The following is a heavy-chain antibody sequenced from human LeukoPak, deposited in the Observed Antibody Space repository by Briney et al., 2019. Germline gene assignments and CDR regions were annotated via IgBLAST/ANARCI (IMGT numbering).Heavy chain of an antibody. CDR3: ARGRGYCSSTSCYPHYYGMDV. V-gene: IGHV4-34*01. CDR1: GGSFSGYY. J-gene: IGHJ6*04. Sequence: SETLSLTCAVYGGSFSGYYWSWIRQPPGKGLEWIWEINHSGSTNYNPSLKSRVTISVDTSKNQFSLKLSSVTAADTAVYYCARGRGYCSSTSCYPHYYGMDVWGKGTTVTVSS. CDR2: INHSGST. D-gene: IGHD2-2*01.